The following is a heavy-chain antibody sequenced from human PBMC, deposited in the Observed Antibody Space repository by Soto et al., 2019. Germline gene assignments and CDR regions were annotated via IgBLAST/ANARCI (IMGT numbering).Heavy chain of an antibody. Sequence: QVQLVESGGGVVQPGRSLRLSCAASGFTFSNYGMHWVRQAPGKGLEWVAVIWYDGSNKYYADSVKGRFTISRDNSKKTLYLQMNSRRAEDTAVYYCASEYCSGGSCYYYGMDVWGQGTTVTVSS. CDR2: IWYDGSNK. CDR3: ASEYCSGGSCYYYGMDV. CDR1: GFTFSNYG. D-gene: IGHD2-15*01. V-gene: IGHV3-33*01. J-gene: IGHJ6*02.